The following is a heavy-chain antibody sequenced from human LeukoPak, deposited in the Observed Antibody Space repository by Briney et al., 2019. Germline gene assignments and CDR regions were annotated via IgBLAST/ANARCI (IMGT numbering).Heavy chain of an antibody. CDR1: GGSISSGYY. Sequence: SETLSLTCTVSGGSISSGYYWGWIRQPPGKGLEWIGSIYHSGSTYYNPSLKSRVTISVDTSKNQFSLKLSSVTAADTAVYYCAREEGVYSGSSASAFDIWDQGTMVTVSS. D-gene: IGHD6-6*01. CDR3: AREEGVYSGSSASAFDI. J-gene: IGHJ3*02. V-gene: IGHV4-38-2*02. CDR2: IYHSGST.